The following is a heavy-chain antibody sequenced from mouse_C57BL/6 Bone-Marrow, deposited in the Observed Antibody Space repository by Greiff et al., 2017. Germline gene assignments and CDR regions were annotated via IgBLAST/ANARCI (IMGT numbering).Heavy chain of an antibody. V-gene: IGHV1-69*01. CDR1: GYTFTSYW. Sequence: QVQLKQPGAELVMPGASVKLSCKASGYTFTSYWMHWVKQRPGQGLEWIGEIDPSDSYTNYNQKFKGKSTLTVDKSSSTAYMQLSSLTSEDSAVYYYARGGYWGQGTTLTVSS. CDR3: ARGGY. CDR2: IDPSDSYT. J-gene: IGHJ2*01.